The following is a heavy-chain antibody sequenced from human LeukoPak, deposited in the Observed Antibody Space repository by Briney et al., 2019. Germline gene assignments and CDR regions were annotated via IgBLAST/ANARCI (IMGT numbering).Heavy chain of an antibody. J-gene: IGHJ3*02. CDR3: ARDSGIGSDYDFWSGYYMPRDAFDI. V-gene: IGHV1-18*01. CDR2: ISAYNGNA. D-gene: IGHD3-3*01. CDR1: AYTFTSYG. Sequence: GASVKVSCKASAYTFTSYGTSCLGQAPGQGLEWMGSISAYNGNANYAQKLQGRVTMTTDTSTSTAYMELRSLRSDDTAVYYCARDSGIGSDYDFWSGYYMPRDAFDIWGQGTMVTVSS.